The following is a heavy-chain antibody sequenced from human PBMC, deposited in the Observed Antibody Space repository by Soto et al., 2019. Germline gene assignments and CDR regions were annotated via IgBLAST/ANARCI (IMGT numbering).Heavy chain of an antibody. D-gene: IGHD6-25*01. CDR3: ARRIAAAGGYYYYAFDV. V-gene: IGHV5-51*01. CDR2: IYPGDSHT. J-gene: IGHJ6*02. Sequence: GESLKISCEGSAYSFTTYSIAWVRQMPGKGLEWMGIIYPGDSHTKYSPSLEGHITISVDKSIQTTYLQWSSLKASDTAIYYCARRIAAAGGYYYYAFDVWGQGTAVTVSS. CDR1: AYSFTTYS.